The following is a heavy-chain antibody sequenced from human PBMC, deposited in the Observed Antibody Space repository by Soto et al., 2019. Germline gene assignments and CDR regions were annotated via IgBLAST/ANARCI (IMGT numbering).Heavy chain of an antibody. D-gene: IGHD3-10*01. CDR3: ARYNYGPLDY. CDR1: GYPFTDLY. J-gene: IGHJ4*02. CDR2: IDPRSGAS. Sequence: QVQLVQSGADVKRPGASVRVSCKPSGYPFTDLYIHWVRLAPGLGLEWMGWIDPRSGASRKTQKFQGRFTLTRDTSTSTVYMELFSLRSDDTAVYYCARYNYGPLDYWGQGTLVTVSS. V-gene: IGHV1-2*02.